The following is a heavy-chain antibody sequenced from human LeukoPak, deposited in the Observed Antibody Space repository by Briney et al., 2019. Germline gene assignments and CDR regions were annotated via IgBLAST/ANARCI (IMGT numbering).Heavy chain of an antibody. CDR3: ARGVRDYSNYGWFDP. J-gene: IGHJ5*02. Sequence: PGGSLRLSCAASGFTFSSYAMSWVRQAPGKGLEWIGYIYYSGSTNYNPSLKSRVTISVDTSKNQFSLKLSSVTAADTAVYYCARGVRDYSNYGWFDPWGQGTLVTVSS. CDR1: GFTFSSYA. CDR2: IYYSGST. D-gene: IGHD4-11*01. V-gene: IGHV4-59*01.